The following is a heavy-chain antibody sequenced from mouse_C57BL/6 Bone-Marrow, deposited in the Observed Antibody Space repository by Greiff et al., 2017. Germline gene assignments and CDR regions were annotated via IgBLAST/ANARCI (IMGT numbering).Heavy chain of an antibody. CDR3: ARSGGYDDASWFAY. J-gene: IGHJ3*01. Sequence: QVQLQQPGAELVRPGSSVKLSCKASGYTFPSYWMHWVKQRPIQGLEWIGNIDPSASETHYNQKFKDKATLTVDKSSSTAYMQLSSLTSEDSAVYYCARSGGYDDASWFAYWGQGTLVTVSA. CDR1: GYTFPSYW. D-gene: IGHD2-2*01. CDR2: IDPSASET. V-gene: IGHV1-52*01.